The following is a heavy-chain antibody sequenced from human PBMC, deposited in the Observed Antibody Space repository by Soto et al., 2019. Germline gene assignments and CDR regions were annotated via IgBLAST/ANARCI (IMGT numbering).Heavy chain of an antibody. J-gene: IGHJ4*02. D-gene: IGHD3-9*01. V-gene: IGHV3-33*06. CDR3: AKDTTGSVDT. Sequence: GGSLRLSCVASGFTFSNYGMHWVRQAPGKGLEWAAVIWYDGSNKFYADSVKGRFTISRDNSKKTLYLQMNSLRVEDTAVYYCAKDTTGSVDTWGQGTMVTVSS. CDR2: IWYDGSNK. CDR1: GFTFSNYG.